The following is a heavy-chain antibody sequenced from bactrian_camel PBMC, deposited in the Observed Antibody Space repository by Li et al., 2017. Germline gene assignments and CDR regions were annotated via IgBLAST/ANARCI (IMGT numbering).Heavy chain of an antibody. V-gene: IGHV3-2*01. Sequence: HVQLVESGGGSVQAGGSLRLSCAASGYTYSSTCMGWFRQAPGEEREAVATIYSRQPYPTYADSVKGRFTISRDNAKNTVYLQLNSLKTEDMVMYYCAKGAGGSWYPDYWGQGTQV. CDR2: IYSRQPYP. CDR3: AKGAGGSWYPDY. D-gene: IGHD6*01. CDR1: GYTYSSTC. J-gene: IGHJ4*01.